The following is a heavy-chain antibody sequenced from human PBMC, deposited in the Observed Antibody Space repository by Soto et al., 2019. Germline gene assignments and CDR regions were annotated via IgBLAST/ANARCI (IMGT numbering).Heavy chain of an antibody. V-gene: IGHV1-69*13. CDR1: AGTFSSYA. CDR2: IIPIFGTA. D-gene: IGHD2-2*01. CDR3: ARGDIVVVQAAIPRYYNYYGMDV. J-gene: IGHJ6*02. Sequence: SVKGSSKASAGTFSSYAISWVRQAPVQGLEWMGGIIPIFGTANYAQKFQGRVTITADESTSTAYMELSSLRSEETAVYYCARGDIVVVQAAIPRYYNYYGMDVWGQGTKVTVYS.